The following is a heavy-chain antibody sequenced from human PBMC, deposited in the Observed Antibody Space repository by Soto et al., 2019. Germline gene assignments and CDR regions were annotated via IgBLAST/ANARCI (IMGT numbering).Heavy chain of an antibody. Sequence: EVQLVESGGGLVQPGRSLRLSCAAPGFTLDNYGTNWVRQAPGKGLELVSSITCDSGNTDYAGSVKGRVIISRDSENTAGYLPLNRRRAVETGLCYCARHPQYCSSTNCRAYFDYRGQGSMGTVSS. CDR1: GFTLDNYG. J-gene: IGHJ4*02. D-gene: IGHD2-2*01. CDR2: ITCDSGNT. V-gene: IGHV3-9*01. CDR3: ARHPQYCSSTNCRAYFDY.